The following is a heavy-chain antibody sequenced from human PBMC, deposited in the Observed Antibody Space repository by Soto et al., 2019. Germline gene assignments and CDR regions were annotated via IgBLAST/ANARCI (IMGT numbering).Heavy chain of an antibody. V-gene: IGHV3-9*01. Sequence: EVQLVESGGGLVQPGRSLRLSCAASGFTFDDYAMHWVRQAPGKGLGWVSGISWNSGSIGYADSVKGRFTISRDNAKNSLYLQMDSLRAEDKALYYCAKGGQLLVEGGGYWGQGTLVTVSS. CDR2: ISWNSGSI. CDR1: GFTFDDYA. CDR3: AKGGQLLVEGGGY. D-gene: IGHD2-2*01. J-gene: IGHJ4*02.